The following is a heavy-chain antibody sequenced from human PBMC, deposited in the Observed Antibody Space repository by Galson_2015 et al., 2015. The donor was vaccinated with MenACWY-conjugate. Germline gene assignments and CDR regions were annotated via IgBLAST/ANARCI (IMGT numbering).Heavy chain of an antibody. V-gene: IGHV3-74*01. J-gene: IGHJ1*01. CDR2: INNDGSGT. Sequence: SLRLSCAVSGFTFSNDWMHWVRQAPGKGLVWVSRINNDGSGTYYADSVKGRFTISRDNAKNTLYLEMNSLRSEDTAVYYCAKGCTGYGNCEHWGQGTLVTVSS. D-gene: IGHD2-8*02. CDR3: AKGCTGYGNCEH. CDR1: GFTFSNDW.